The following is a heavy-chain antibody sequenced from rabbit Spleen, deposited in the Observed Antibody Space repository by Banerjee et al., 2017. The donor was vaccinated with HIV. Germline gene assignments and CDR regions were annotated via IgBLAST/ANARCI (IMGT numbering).Heavy chain of an antibody. CDR1: GFSFSDRDV. Sequence: QSLEESGGGLVKPGGTLTLTCTVSGFSFSDRDVMCWVRQAPGKGLEWIACIGTGSSGSGYYASWATGRFTCSKTSSTTVTLQMTSLTAADTATYFCARDLTGAIGWNFYLWGQGTLVTVS. J-gene: IGHJ6*01. D-gene: IGHD7-1*01. CDR3: ARDLTGAIGWNFYL. V-gene: IGHV1S40*01. CDR2: IGTGSSGSG.